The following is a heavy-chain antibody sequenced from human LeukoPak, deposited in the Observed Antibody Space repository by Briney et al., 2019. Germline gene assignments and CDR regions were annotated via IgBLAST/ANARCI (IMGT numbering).Heavy chain of an antibody. J-gene: IGHJ6*02. Sequence: LRLSCAASGFTFSSYEMNWVRQPPGKGLEWIGEINHSGSTNYNPSLKSRVTISVDTSKNQFSLKLSSVTAADTAVYYCASIMVRGVMDVWGQGTTVTVSS. CDR2: INHSGST. CDR1: GFTFSSYE. D-gene: IGHD3-10*01. CDR3: ASIMVRGVMDV. V-gene: IGHV4-34*01.